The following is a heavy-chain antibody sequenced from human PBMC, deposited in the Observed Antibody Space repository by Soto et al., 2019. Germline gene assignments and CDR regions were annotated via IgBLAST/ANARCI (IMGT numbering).Heavy chain of an antibody. D-gene: IGHD2-15*01. CDR1: GYTLTELS. CDR2: FDPEDGET. Sequence: QVQLVQSGAEVKKPGASVKVSCKVSGYTLTELSMHWVRQAPGKGLEWMGGFDPEDGETSYAQKLQGRVTMTEDTSTDTAYMELSSLRSEDTAVYYCATDLGYCSGGSCYRNWFDPWGQGTLVTVSS. J-gene: IGHJ5*02. CDR3: ATDLGYCSGGSCYRNWFDP. V-gene: IGHV1-24*01.